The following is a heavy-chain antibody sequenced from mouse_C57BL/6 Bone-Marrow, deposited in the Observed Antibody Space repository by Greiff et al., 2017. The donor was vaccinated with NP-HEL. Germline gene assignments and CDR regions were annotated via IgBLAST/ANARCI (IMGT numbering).Heavy chain of an antibody. CDR3: TSLLLRYAKDC. V-gene: IGHV1-15*01. CDR2: IDPETGGT. J-gene: IGHJ4*01. D-gene: IGHD1-1*01. CDR1: GYTFTDYE. Sequence: QVQLQQSGAELVRPGASVTLSCKASGYTFTDYEMHWVKQTPVHGLEWIGAIDPETGGTAYNQKFKGKAILTADKSSSTAYMELRSLTAGDSSVDYSTSLLLRYAKDCWGQVASVTVSS.